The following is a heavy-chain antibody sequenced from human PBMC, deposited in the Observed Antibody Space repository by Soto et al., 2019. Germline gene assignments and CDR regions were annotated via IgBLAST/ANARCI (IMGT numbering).Heavy chain of an antibody. J-gene: IGHJ4*02. CDR1: GGTFSSYT. CDR3: ASPYGGLDYCDD. Sequence: QVQLVQSGAEVKKPGSSVKVSCKASGGTFSSYTISWVRQAPGQGLEWMGRIIPILGIANYAQKFQGRVTITADKSTSTACLELSSLRSEDTAVYCWASPYGGLDYCDDWGQGPLVTVSS. D-gene: IGHD4-17*01. V-gene: IGHV1-69*02. CDR2: IIPILGIA.